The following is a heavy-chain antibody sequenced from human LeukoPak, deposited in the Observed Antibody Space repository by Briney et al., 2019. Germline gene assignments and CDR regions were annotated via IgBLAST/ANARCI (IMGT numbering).Heavy chain of an antibody. CDR1: GGSISSYY. J-gene: IGHJ4*02. V-gene: IGHV4-59*01. CDR3: ARGRRDGYNTLDY. Sequence: SETPSLTCTVSGGSISSYYWSWIRQPPGKGLEWIGYIYYSGSTNYNPSLKSRVTISVDTSKNQFSLKLSSVTAADTAVYYCARGRRDGYNTLDYWGQGTLVTVSS. D-gene: IGHD5-24*01. CDR2: IYYSGST.